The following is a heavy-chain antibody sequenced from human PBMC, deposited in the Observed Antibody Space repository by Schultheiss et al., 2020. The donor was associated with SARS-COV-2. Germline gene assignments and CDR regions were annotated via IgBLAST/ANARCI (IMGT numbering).Heavy chain of an antibody. J-gene: IGHJ6*02. CDR1: GFTFDDYG. CDR3: ARDRANPGGMDV. CDR2: INWNGGST. Sequence: GESLKISCAASGFTFDDYGMSWVRQAPGKGLEWVSGINWNGGSTGYADSVKGRFTISRDNAKNSLYLQMNSLRAEDTALYHCARDRANPGGMDVWGQGTTVTVSS. V-gene: IGHV3-20*01. D-gene: IGHD4/OR15-4a*01.